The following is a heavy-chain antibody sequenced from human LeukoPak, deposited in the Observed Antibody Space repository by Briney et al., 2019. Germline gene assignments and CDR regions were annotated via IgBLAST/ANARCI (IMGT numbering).Heavy chain of an antibody. CDR3: ARGLEEGYSYGYAPFANDY. J-gene: IGHJ4*02. CDR2: INPNSGGT. D-gene: IGHD5-18*01. CDR1: EASEYTFIGYF. V-gene: IGHV1-2*02. Sequence: ASVKVSCKASEASEYTFIGYFIHWARQAPGQGLEWMGWINPNSGGTNYAQKFQGRVTMTRDTSISTAYMELSRLRSDDTAVYYCARGLEEGYSYGYAPFANDYWGQGTLVTVSS.